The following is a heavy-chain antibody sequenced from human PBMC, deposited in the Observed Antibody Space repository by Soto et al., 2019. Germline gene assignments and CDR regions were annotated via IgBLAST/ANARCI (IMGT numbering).Heavy chain of an antibody. CDR1: GGSISSYY. J-gene: IGHJ5*02. CDR2: IYYSGST. Sequence: PSETLSLTCTVSGGSISSYYWSWIRQPPGKGLEWIGYIYYSGSTNYNPSLKSRVTISVDTSKNQFSLKLSSVTAADTAVYYCARGYCSGGSCYHSRAGPFDPWGQGTLVTVSS. V-gene: IGHV4-59*01. CDR3: ARGYCSGGSCYHSRAGPFDP. D-gene: IGHD2-15*01.